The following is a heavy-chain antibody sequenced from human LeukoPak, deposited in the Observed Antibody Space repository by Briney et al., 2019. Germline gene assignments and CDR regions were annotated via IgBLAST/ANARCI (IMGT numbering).Heavy chain of an antibody. CDR3: ARVIAAAPIAEYFQH. CDR1: GFTFSSYG. J-gene: IGHJ1*01. D-gene: IGHD6-13*01. V-gene: IGHV3-30*03. CDR2: ISYDGSNK. Sequence: GGSLRLSCAASGFTFSSYGMHWVRQAPGKGLEWVAVISYDGSNKYYADSVKGRFTISRDNSKNTLYLQMNSLSAEDTAVYYCARVIAAAPIAEYFQHWGQGTLVTVSS.